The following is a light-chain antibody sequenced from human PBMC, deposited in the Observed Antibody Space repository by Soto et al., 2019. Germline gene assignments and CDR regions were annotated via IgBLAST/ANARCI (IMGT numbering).Light chain of an antibody. J-gene: IGLJ1*01. V-gene: IGLV2-8*01. CDR2: EVT. CDR3: SAYAGSRNRYV. Sequence: QSALTQPPSASGSRGQSVTLSCTGTSSDVGGYNFVSRYQQHPGKAPKVILYEVTKRPSGVPDRFSGSKSGNTASLTVSGLQTEDEAHYYCSAYAGSRNRYVFGTGTKLTLL. CDR1: SSDVGGYNF.